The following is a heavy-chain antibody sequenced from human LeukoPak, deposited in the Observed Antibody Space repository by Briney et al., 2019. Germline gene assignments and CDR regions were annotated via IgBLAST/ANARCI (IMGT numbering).Heavy chain of an antibody. D-gene: IGHD4-23*01. J-gene: IGHJ4*02. Sequence: SETLSLTCTVSGGSIISSTYYWGWIRQPPGKGLEWIGSIYYSGSTYYNPSLKSRVTMSVDTSKNQFSLKLSSVTAADTAMYYCVRVGTVAFFDYWGQGALVTVSS. CDR2: IYYSGST. CDR1: GGSIISSTYY. V-gene: IGHV4-39*07. CDR3: VRVGTVAFFDY.